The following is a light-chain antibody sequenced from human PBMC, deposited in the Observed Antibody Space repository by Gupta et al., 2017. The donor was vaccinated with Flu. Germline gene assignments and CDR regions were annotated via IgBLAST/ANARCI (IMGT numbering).Light chain of an antibody. V-gene: IGKV3-20*01. Sequence: EIVLTQSPGTLSLSPGERATFSCRASQSVTSSYLAWYQQKPGQAPRLRIYDASSRATGIPDRFSGSGSGTDFTLTISRLEPEDFAVYYCQHYGGSPLYTFGQGTKLEIK. CDR3: QHYGGSPLYT. J-gene: IGKJ2*01. CDR1: QSVTSSY. CDR2: DAS.